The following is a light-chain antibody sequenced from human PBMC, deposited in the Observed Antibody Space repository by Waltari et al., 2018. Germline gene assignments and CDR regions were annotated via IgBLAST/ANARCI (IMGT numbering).Light chain of an antibody. J-gene: IGLJ2*01. Sequence: QSVLTPPPSASGTPGQRDTISCSRSSSNIGSNFVYWYQQLPGTAPKLLIYRNNQRPSGVPDRFSGSKAGTSASLAISGLRSEDEADYYCAAWDDSLSGPWVFGGGTKLTVL. CDR3: AAWDDSLSGPWV. V-gene: IGLV1-47*01. CDR2: RNN. CDR1: SSNIGSNF.